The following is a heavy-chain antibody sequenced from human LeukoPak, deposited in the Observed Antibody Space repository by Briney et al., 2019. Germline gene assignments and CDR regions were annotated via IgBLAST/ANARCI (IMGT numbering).Heavy chain of an antibody. Sequence: ASVKVSCKASGYTFTSYDFNWVRQATGQGLEWMGCMNPNSGNTGYAQTFQGRVTTTTKTTLRKHYIAQSSPRAQETAVYYCARGGGYGRFDYWGQGTLVTVSS. J-gene: IGHJ4*02. D-gene: IGHD4-17*01. V-gene: IGHV1-8*01. CDR1: GYTFTSYD. CDR2: MNPNSGNT. CDR3: ARGGGYGRFDY.